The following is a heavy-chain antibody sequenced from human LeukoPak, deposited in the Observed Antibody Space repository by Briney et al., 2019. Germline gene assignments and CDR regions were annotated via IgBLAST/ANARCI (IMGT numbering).Heavy chain of an antibody. CDR2: FDGNGPNT. D-gene: IGHD3-16*01. CDR3: ARGGGLDV. CDR1: GFTFSSFA. V-gene: IGHV3-23*01. Sequence: GGSLRLSCAASGFTFSSFAMTWVRQAPGKGLEWVSGFDGNGPNTYYADSVKGRWTISRDNAKNSLYLQMSNLRAEDTAVYFCARGGGLDVWGQGATVTVSS. J-gene: IGHJ6*02.